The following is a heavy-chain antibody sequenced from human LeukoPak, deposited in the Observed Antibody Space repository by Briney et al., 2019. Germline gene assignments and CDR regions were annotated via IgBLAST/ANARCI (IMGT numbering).Heavy chain of an antibody. CDR2: INHSGST. CDR1: GGSISSYY. D-gene: IGHD3-16*01. CDR3: AREGSRMLYNWFDP. J-gene: IGHJ5*02. Sequence: PSETLSLTCTVSGGSISSYYWSWIRQPPGKGLEWIGEINHSGSTNYNPSLKSRVTISVDTSKNQFSLKLSSVTAADTAVYYCAREGSRMLYNWFDPWGQGTLVTVSS. V-gene: IGHV4-34*01.